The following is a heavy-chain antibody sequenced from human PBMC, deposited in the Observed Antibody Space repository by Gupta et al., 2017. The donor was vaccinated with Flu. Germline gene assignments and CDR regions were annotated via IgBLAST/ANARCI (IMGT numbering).Heavy chain of an antibody. CDR2: ISYDGSNK. CDR3: AKDEDYYGSGSYYAPFDY. D-gene: IGHD3-10*01. V-gene: IGHV3-30*18. Sequence: RQAPGKGLEWVAVISYDGSNKYYADSVKGRFTISRDNSKNTLYLQMNSLRAEDTAVYYCAKDEDYYGSGSYYAPFDYWGQGTLVTVSS. J-gene: IGHJ4*02.